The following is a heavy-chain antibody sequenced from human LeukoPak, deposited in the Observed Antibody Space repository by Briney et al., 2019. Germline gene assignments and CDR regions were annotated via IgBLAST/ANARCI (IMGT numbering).Heavy chain of an antibody. CDR2: ISSSGGTT. CDR1: GFTFSSYE. D-gene: IGHD1-26*01. J-gene: IGHJ4*02. V-gene: IGHV3-48*03. Sequence: GGSLRLFCAAPGFTFSSYEMNWVRQAPGKGLEWVSYISSSGGTTFYADSVKGRFTISRDNAKNSLYLQMNSLRAEDTAVYYCARGGGSLSGYWGQGTLVTVSS. CDR3: ARGGGSLSGY.